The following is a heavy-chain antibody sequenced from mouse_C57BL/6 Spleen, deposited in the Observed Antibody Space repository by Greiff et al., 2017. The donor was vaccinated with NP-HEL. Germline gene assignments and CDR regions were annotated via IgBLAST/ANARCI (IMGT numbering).Heavy chain of an antibody. Sequence: DVKLVESGGGLVQPGGSLKLSCAASGFTFSDYGMAWVRQAPRTGPEWVAFISNLAYSIYYADTVTGRFTISRENAKNTLYLEMSSLRSEDTAMYYCARRGIYYGNYDAMDYWGQGTSVTVSS. CDR1: GFTFSDYG. D-gene: IGHD2-1*01. CDR3: ARRGIYYGNYDAMDY. V-gene: IGHV5-15*04. J-gene: IGHJ4*01. CDR2: ISNLAYSI.